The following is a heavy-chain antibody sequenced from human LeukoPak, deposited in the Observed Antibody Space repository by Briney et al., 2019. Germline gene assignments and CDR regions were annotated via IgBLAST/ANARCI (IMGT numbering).Heavy chain of an antibody. CDR1: GGSISSYY. CDR3: ARHRTAMVNFDY. V-gene: IGHV4-59*08. CDR2: IYYSGST. D-gene: IGHD5-18*01. Sequence: SETLSLTCTVSGGSISSYYWSWIRQPPGKGLEWIGYIYYSGSTNYNPSLKSRVTISVDTSKNQFSLKLSSVTAADTAVYYCARHRTAMVNFDYWGQGTLDTVSS. J-gene: IGHJ4*02.